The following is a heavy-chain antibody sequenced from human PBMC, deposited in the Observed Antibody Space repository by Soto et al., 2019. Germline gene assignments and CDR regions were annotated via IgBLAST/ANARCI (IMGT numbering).Heavy chain of an antibody. CDR2: IYYSGST. Sequence: LSLTCTVSGGSISGYYWSWIRQPPGKGLEWIGYIYYSGSTSYNPSLKSRLTISVDTSKNQFSPRLTSVTAADTAVYYCAREDSSGHKLFDYWGQATLVTVSS. V-gene: IGHV4-59*01. CDR1: GGSISGYY. CDR3: AREDSSGHKLFDY. D-gene: IGHD3-22*01. J-gene: IGHJ4*02.